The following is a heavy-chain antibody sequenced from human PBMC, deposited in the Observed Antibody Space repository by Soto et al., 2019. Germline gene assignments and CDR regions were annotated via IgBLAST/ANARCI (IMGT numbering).Heavy chain of an antibody. V-gene: IGHV1-8*01. CDR1: GYTFTSYD. J-gene: IGHJ6*03. D-gene: IGHD5-12*01. Sequence: GASVKVSCKASGYTFTSYDINWVRQATGQGLEWMGWMNPNSGNTGYAQKFQGRVTMTRNTSISTAYMELSSLRSEDTAVYYCERGLDIVATIPGDYYYYYYMDVWGKGTTVPVSS. CDR2: MNPNSGNT. CDR3: ERGLDIVATIPGDYYYYYYMDV.